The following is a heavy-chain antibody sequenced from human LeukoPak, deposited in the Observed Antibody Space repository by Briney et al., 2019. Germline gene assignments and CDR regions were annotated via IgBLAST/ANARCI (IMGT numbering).Heavy chain of an antibody. D-gene: IGHD6-13*01. CDR2: IYHSGST. Sequence: PSQTLSLTCAVSGGSISSGGYSWSWTRQPPGKGLEWIGYIYHSGSTYYNPSLKSRVTISVDRSKNQFSLKLSSVTAADTAVYYCARLRYSSSWHAFDYWGQGTLVTVSS. CDR3: ARLRYSSSWHAFDY. CDR1: GGSISSGGYS. J-gene: IGHJ4*02. V-gene: IGHV4-30-2*01.